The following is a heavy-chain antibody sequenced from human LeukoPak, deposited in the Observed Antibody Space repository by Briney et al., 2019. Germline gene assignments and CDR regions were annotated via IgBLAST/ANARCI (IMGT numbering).Heavy chain of an antibody. CDR1: GGSFNLYS. CDR3: ASRETFYFYYMDV. Sequence: SETLSLTCTVSGGSFNLYSWTWIRQPPGKGLEWIAEIGHGGSINFNPSLKSRVTVSLDASKNQFSLSPSSVTAADTAVYYCASRETFYFYYMDVWGNGTTVTVSS. V-gene: IGHV4-34*01. D-gene: IGHD1-26*01. J-gene: IGHJ6*03. CDR2: IGHGGSI.